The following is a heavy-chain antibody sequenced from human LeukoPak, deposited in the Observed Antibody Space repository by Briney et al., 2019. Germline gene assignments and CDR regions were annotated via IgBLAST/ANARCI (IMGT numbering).Heavy chain of an antibody. D-gene: IGHD2-2*01. J-gene: IGHJ6*02. V-gene: IGHV4-4*07. CDR1: GGSISSYY. CDR2: IYTSGST. Sequence: SETLSLTCTVSGGSISSYYWSWIRQPAGKGLEWIGRIYTSGSTNYNPSLKSRVTMSVDTSKNQFSLKLSSVTAADTAVYYCARDLGYCSSTSCYPYGMDVWGQGTTVTVSS. CDR3: ARDLGYCSSTSCYPYGMDV.